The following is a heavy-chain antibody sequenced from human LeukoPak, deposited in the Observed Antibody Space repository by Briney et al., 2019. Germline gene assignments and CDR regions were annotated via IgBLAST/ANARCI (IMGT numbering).Heavy chain of an antibody. Sequence: GGSLRLSCEASGFTFSNYAMTWVRQAPGKGLEWVAGVSGSGGSTYYADSVRGRFTISRDNFKNTLYLQMNSLRAEDTAVYYCARGREYCSSTSCRDAFDIWGLGTMVTVSS. J-gene: IGHJ3*02. CDR1: GFTFSNYA. V-gene: IGHV3-23*01. CDR2: VSGSGGST. D-gene: IGHD2-2*01. CDR3: ARGREYCSSTSCRDAFDI.